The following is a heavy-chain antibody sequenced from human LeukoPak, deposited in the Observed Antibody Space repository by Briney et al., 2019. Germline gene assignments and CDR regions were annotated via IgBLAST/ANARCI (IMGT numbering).Heavy chain of an antibody. D-gene: IGHD3-3*01. CDR3: ARLIWYYDFWSGFGHFDY. J-gene: IGHJ4*02. CDR2: IYPGDSGT. Sequence: GESLKISCKGSGYSFTSYWIGWVRQMPGKGLEWMGIIYPGDSGTRYSPSFHGQVTISAEKSISTAYLQWSSMKASDTAMYYCARLIWYYDFWSGFGHFDYWGQGTLVTVSS. V-gene: IGHV5-51*01. CDR1: GYSFTSYW.